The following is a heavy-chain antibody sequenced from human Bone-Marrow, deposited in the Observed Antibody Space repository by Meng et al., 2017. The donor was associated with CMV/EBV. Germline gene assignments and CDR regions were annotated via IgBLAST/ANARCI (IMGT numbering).Heavy chain of an antibody. J-gene: IGHJ4*02. V-gene: IGHV3-15*01. CDR3: TTVVPVCSSTSCYSPFDY. D-gene: IGHD2-2*02. CDR1: GFTFSNAW. CDR2: IKSKTDGGTT. Sequence: GGSLRLSCAASGFTFSNAWMSWVRQAPGKGLEWVGRIKSKTDGGTTDYAAPVKGRFTISRDDSKNTLYLQMNSLKTEDTAVYYCTTVVPVCSSTSCYSPFDYWGQGNLVNVDS.